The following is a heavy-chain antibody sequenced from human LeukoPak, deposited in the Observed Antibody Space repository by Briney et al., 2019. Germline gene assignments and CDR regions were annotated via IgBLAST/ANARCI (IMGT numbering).Heavy chain of an antibody. CDR3: AREEANCGGDCFQY. Sequence: GGSLRLSCAASGFTFSSYEMNWVRQAPGKGLEWVSYISSSGSLIYYADSVRGRFTVSRDSGKSSLYLQMNSLRVKDTAVYYCAREEANCGGDCFQYWGQGTLVTVSS. D-gene: IGHD2-21*01. V-gene: IGHV3-48*03. CDR1: GFTFSSYE. CDR2: ISSSGSLI. J-gene: IGHJ4*02.